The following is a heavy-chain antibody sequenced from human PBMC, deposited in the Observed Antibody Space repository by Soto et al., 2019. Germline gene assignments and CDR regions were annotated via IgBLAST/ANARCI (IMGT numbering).Heavy chain of an antibody. CDR1: GYSFSDYA. J-gene: IGHJ4*02. CDR3: ARGRWTQPLTDYYLDS. CDR2: INAGNGKT. Sequence: ASVKVSCKASGYSFSDYAMHWVRQAPGQRLEWMGWINAGNGKTKYSQNFQGRVTITRDTSASTAYMELSSLRSEDTAAYYCARGRWTQPLTDYYLDSWGQGTLVTVSS. V-gene: IGHV1-3*01. D-gene: IGHD1-1*01.